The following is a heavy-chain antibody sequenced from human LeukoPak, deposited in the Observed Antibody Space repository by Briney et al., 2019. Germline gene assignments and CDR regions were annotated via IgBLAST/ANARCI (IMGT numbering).Heavy chain of an antibody. CDR3: ARDLAGGSWYRDAFDI. J-gene: IGHJ3*02. Sequence: GASVKVSCKASGDTFSSYAISWVRQAPGQGLEWMGGIIPIFGTANYAQKFQGRVTITADESTSTAYMELSSLRSEDTAVYYCARDLAGGSWYRDAFDIWGQGTMVTVSS. D-gene: IGHD6-13*01. CDR1: GDTFSSYA. V-gene: IGHV1-69*13. CDR2: IIPIFGTA.